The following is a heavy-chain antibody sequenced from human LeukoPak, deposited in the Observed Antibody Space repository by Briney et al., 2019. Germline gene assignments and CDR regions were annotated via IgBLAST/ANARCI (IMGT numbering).Heavy chain of an antibody. CDR1: GYTFTSYA. V-gene: IGHV7-4-1*02. CDR2: INTNTGNP. CDR3: AREGNSYCSGGSCPPYYYYGMDV. J-gene: IGHJ6*02. Sequence: ASVKVSCRASGYTFTSYAMNWVRQAPGQGLEWMGWINTNTGNPTYAQGFTGRFVFSLDTSVSTAYLQISSLKAEDTAVYYCAREGNSYCSGGSCPPYYYYGMDVWGQGTTVTVSS. D-gene: IGHD2-15*01.